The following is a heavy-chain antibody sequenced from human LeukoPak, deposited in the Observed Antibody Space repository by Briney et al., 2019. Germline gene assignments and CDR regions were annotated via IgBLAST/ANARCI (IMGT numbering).Heavy chain of an antibody. D-gene: IGHD3-3*01. CDR1: GDSISSGSFH. CDR2: IYTSGST. Sequence: PSDTLSLTCAVSGDSISSGSFHWSWIRQPAGKGLEWIGRIYTSGSTNYNPSLKSRVTISVDTSKNQFSLILSSVTAADTAVYYCAREGGSIFGVIINNCFDPWGQGTLVTVSS. V-gene: IGHV4-61*02. J-gene: IGHJ5*02. CDR3: AREGGSIFGVIINNCFDP.